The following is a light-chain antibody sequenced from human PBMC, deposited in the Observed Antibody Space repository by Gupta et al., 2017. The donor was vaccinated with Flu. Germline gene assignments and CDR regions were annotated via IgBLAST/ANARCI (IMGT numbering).Light chain of an antibody. CDR1: QSVLYNSNNKNC. J-gene: IGKJ1*01. CDR3: QQYYSTVRT. V-gene: IGKV4-1*01. CDR2: WAS. Sequence: DIVMTQSPDSLAVSLGESATINCKSSQSVLYNSNNKNCLAWYQQKPGQPPKLLIYWASTRESGVPDRFSGSGSGTDFTLTINGLQAEDVAVYYCQQYYSTVRTFGQGTKVEI.